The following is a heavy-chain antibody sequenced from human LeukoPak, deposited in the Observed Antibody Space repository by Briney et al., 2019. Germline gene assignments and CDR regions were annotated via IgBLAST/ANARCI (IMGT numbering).Heavy chain of an antibody. CDR1: GFTVSSNY. Sequence: GGSLRLSCAASGFTVSSNYMSWVRQAPGKGLEWVSVIYIGGSKYYADSVKGRFTISRDNSKNTLYLQMNSLRAEDTAVYYCARGPSSSPGGPEYFQHWGQGTLVTVSS. V-gene: IGHV3-53*01. D-gene: IGHD6-13*01. CDR2: IYIGGSK. CDR3: ARGPSSSPGGPEYFQH. J-gene: IGHJ1*01.